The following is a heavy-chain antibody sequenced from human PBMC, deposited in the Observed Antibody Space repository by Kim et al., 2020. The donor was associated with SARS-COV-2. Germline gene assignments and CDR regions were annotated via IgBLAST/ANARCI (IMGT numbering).Heavy chain of an antibody. CDR2: ISYDGSNN. Sequence: GGSLRLSCAASGFTFSSYAMHWVRQAPGKGLEWVAGISYDGSNNYYAYSVKGRFTISRDNSNNTLYLQMNSLRAEDTAVYYCSRDPGLLWFGELRINWFDPWGQGTLVTVSS. CDR3: SRDPGLLWFGELRINWFDP. D-gene: IGHD3-10*01. CDR1: GFTFSSYA. V-gene: IGHV3-30*04. J-gene: IGHJ5*02.